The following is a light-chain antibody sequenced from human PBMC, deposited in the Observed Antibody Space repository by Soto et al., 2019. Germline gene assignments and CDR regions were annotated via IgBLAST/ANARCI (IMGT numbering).Light chain of an antibody. Sequence: IQMTQSPSTLSASVGDRVTITCRASQSISTWLAWYQQKIGKAPKLLIYDASTLESGVPSRFSGSGSGTEFTLTISSLQPDDFATYYCQQYLTYSSLTFGGGTKVDIK. V-gene: IGKV1-5*01. CDR2: DAS. CDR3: QQYLTYSSLT. J-gene: IGKJ4*01. CDR1: QSISTW.